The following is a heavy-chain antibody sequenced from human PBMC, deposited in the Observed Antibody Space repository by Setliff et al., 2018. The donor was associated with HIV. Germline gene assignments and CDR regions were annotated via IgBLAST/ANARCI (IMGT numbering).Heavy chain of an antibody. J-gene: IGHJ6*02. V-gene: IGHV4-39*07. CDR1: GDSVSSASYY. D-gene: IGHD3-10*01. CDR2: INYSGST. CDR3: ARGWVRGPIISPGTYFSYGLDI. Sequence: SETLSLTCTVSGDSVSSASYYWSWIRQPPGKGLEWIGSINYSGSTYYNPSLKSRVTISGDTSKNQFSLNLNSVTAADTAVYYCARGWVRGPIISPGTYFSYGLDIWGQGTPVTVSS.